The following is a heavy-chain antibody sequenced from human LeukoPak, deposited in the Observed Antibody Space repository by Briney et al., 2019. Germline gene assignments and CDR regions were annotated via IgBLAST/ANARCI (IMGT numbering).Heavy chain of an antibody. V-gene: IGHV3-23*01. CDR1: GFPFSSYA. CDR2: ISGDGATT. CDR3: AKEAAAGPFVGWFDP. Sequence: GGSLRLSCAASGFPFSSYAMTWVRQAPGKGLEWVSSISGDGATTYHADSVKGRFTISRDNAKNTVYLEISILGAEDTAVYYCAKEAAAGPFVGWFDPWGQGTLVTVSS. D-gene: IGHD6-13*01. J-gene: IGHJ5*02.